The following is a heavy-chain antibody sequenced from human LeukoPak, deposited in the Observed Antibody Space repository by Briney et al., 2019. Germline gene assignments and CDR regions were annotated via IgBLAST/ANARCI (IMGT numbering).Heavy chain of an antibody. CDR3: ASWKRQQLTQYNWFDP. CDR1: GGSINTGSYY. CDR2: IYYSGST. J-gene: IGHJ5*02. V-gene: IGHV4-61*01. Sequence: PSETLSLTCTVSGGSINTGSYYWGWIRQPPGKGLEWIGYIYYSGSTNYNPSLKSRVTISVDTSKNQFSLKLSSVTAADTAVYYCASWKRQQLTQYNWFDPWGQGTLVTVSS. D-gene: IGHD6-13*01.